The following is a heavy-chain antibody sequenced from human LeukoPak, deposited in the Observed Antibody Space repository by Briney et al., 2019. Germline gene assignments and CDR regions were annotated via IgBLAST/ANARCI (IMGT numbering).Heavy chain of an antibody. D-gene: IGHD1-1*01. CDR3: ATDSPETAAFDY. V-gene: IGHV3-11*04. CDR2: ISTSGSDM. Sequence: GGSLRLSCAASGLTFSDYYMNWIRQAPGKGLEWISYISTSGSDMCYADSVKGRFTISRDNAKNSLYLQMNSLRAEDTAVYHCATDSPETAAFDYWGQGTLVTVSS. J-gene: IGHJ4*02. CDR1: GLTFSDYY.